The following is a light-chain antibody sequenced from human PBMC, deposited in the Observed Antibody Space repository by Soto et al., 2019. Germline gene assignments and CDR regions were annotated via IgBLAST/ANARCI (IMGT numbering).Light chain of an antibody. J-gene: IGKJ4*01. Sequence: EVVLTQSRATLSLAQGESGTRSCRSSQSIRNYLAWYQQKPGQAPRLLIYDASNRATGIPARFSGSGSGTNFILTISSLGPEDSGVYYCQQRNDWVTFGGGTKVDIK. CDR2: DAS. CDR1: QSIRNY. V-gene: IGKV3-11*01. CDR3: QQRNDWVT.